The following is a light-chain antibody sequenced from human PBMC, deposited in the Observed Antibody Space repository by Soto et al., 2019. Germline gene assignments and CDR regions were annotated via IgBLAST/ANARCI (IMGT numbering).Light chain of an antibody. V-gene: IGKV3-15*01. CDR3: QQYNNWPRT. J-gene: IGKJ1*01. CDR1: QSVGSSH. CDR2: GAS. Sequence: EIVLTQSPGTLSLSPGERATLSCRASQSVGSSHLAWYQQRPGQAPRLLIYGASSRASAIPARFSGSGSGTEYALTISSLQSEDFAVYYCQQYNNWPRTFGQGTKVDIK.